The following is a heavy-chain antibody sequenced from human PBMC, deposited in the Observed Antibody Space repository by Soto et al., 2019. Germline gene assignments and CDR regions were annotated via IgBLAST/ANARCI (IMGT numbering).Heavy chain of an antibody. CDR2: ISSSGSTI. CDR3: ASPSTYYYDSSGYPDAFDI. J-gene: IGHJ3*02. CDR1: GFTFSSYE. V-gene: IGHV3-48*03. D-gene: IGHD3-22*01. Sequence: GGSLRLSCAASGFTFSSYEMNWVRQAPGKGLEWVSYISSSGSTIYYADSVKGRFTISRDNAKNSLYLQMNSLRAEDTAVYYCASPSTYYYDSSGYPDAFDIWRQGTMVTVSS.